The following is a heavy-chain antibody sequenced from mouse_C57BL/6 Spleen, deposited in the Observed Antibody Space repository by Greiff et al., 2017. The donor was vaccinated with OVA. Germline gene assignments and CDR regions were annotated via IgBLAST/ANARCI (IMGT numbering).Heavy chain of an antibody. D-gene: IGHD2-1*01. J-gene: IGHJ2*01. CDR3: ARGNYRYYFDY. CDR1: GYSITSGYD. Sequence: EVKLLESGPGMVKPSQSLSLTCTVTGYSITSGYDWHWIRHFPGNKLEWMGYISYSGSTNYNPSLKSRISITHDTSKNHFFLKLNSVTTEDTATYYCARGNYRYYFDYWGQGTTLTVSS. V-gene: IGHV3-1*01. CDR2: ISYSGST.